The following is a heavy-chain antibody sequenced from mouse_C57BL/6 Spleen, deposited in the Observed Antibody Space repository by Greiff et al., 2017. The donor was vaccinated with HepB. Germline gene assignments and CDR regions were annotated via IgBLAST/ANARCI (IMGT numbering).Heavy chain of an antibody. V-gene: IGHV1-72*01. CDR3: ARSRDGSSYYAMDY. J-gene: IGHJ4*01. Sequence: QVHVKQSGAELVKPGASVKLSCKASGYTFTSYWMHWVKQRPGRGLEWIGRIDPNSGGTKYNEKFKSKATLTVDKPSSTAYMQLSSLTSEDSAVYYCARSRDGSSYYAMDYWGQGTSVTVSS. D-gene: IGHD1-1*01. CDR1: GYTFTSYW. CDR2: IDPNSGGT.